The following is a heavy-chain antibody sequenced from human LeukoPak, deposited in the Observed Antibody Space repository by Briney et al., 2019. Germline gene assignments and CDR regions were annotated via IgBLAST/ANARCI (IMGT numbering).Heavy chain of an antibody. CDR1: GYAFGDDY. Sequence: ASVKVSCKASGYAFGDDYIHWVRQAPGQGLEWIGRINPNSGDTKSLQKFQGRVTLTRDTSISTAYMDLTNLTSDDTAVYYCARDIVEAGVFNWFDPWGQGTLVSVSS. J-gene: IGHJ5*02. CDR2: INPNSGDT. CDR3: ARDIVEAGVFNWFDP. D-gene: IGHD2-21*01. V-gene: IGHV1-2*06.